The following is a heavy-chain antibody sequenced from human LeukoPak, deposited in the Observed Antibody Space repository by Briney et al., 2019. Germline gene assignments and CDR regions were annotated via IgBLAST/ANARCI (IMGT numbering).Heavy chain of an antibody. CDR3: AKEVVATGRWFDP. Sequence: GGSLRLSCAASGFRFSDYYMTWIRQAPGKGLEWVSHITSSGSTIHYADSVKGRFTISRDNAKNSLYLQMSSLRAEDTAVYYCAKEVVATGRWFDPWGQGTLVTVSS. V-gene: IGHV3-11*01. J-gene: IGHJ5*02. CDR2: ITSSGSTI. D-gene: IGHD2-15*01. CDR1: GFRFSDYY.